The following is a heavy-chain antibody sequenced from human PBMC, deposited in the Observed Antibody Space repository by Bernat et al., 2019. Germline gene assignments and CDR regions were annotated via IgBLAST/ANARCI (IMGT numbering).Heavy chain of an antibody. V-gene: IGHV3-30-3*01. CDR1: GFTFSSHA. Sequence: QVQLAESGGGVVQPGGSLRLSCAASGFTFSSHAMHWVRQAPGKGLEWVAFISYHGAYTFYTDSVKGRFTISRDNSKNMLYLQMNSLWAEDTALYYCASELGHRNFDHWGQGILVTVSS. D-gene: IGHD6-6*01. CDR3: ASELGHRNFDH. CDR2: ISYHGAYT. J-gene: IGHJ4*02.